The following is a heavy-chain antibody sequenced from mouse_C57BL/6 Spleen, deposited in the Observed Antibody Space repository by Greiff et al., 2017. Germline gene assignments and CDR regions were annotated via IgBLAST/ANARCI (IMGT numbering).Heavy chain of an antibody. CDR3: ARSGLRRYFDV. CDR1: GFTFTDYY. CDR2: IRNKANGYTT. J-gene: IGHJ1*03. D-gene: IGHD1-2*01. V-gene: IGHV7-3*01. Sequence: DVKLQESGGGLVQPGGSLSLSCAASGFTFTDYYMSWVRQPPGKALEWLGFIRNKANGYTTEYSASVKGRFTISRDNSQSILYLQMNALRAEDSATYYCARSGLRRYFDVWGTGTTVTVSS.